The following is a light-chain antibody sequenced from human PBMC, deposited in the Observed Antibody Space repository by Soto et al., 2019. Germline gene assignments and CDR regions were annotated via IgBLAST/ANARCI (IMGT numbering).Light chain of an antibody. J-gene: IGKJ1*01. CDR3: QQSYNTPRT. CDR1: QSISSY. CDR2: TAS. Sequence: DIQMTQSPSSLSASVGDRVTITCRASQSISSYLDWYQQKPGKAPKLLIYTASSLQSGVPSRFSGSGFGTDFSLTISSLQPEDFATYYCQQSYNTPRTFGQGTRWIS. V-gene: IGKV1-39*01.